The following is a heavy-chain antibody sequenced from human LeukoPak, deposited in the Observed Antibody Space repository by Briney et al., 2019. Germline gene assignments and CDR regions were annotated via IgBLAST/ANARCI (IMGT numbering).Heavy chain of an antibody. D-gene: IGHD6-13*01. CDR2: ITGSGGNT. V-gene: IGHV3-23*01. CDR3: AKDTSTRWYSSTPLPGDY. CDR1: GFTFSSYA. J-gene: IGHJ4*02. Sequence: GGSLRLSCAASGFTFSSYAMSWVRQAPGKGLEWVSGITGSGGNTYYADPVRGRFTNSRDNSRNTLYLQMSSLRAEDTAIYYCAKDTSTRWYSSTPLPGDYWGQGTLVTVSS.